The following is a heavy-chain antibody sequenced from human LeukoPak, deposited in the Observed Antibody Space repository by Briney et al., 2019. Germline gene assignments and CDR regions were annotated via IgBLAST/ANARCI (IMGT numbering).Heavy chain of an antibody. CDR2: IYYSGST. CDR1: GVSISTYY. V-gene: IGHV4-59*01. CDR3: ARDRDNGGDFDY. Sequence: ASETLSLTCTGSGVSISTYYWSWIRQPPGKGLEWIGYIYYSGSTNYNPSLKSRVTISVDTSKNQFSLKLSSVTAADTAVYYCARDRDNGGDFDYWGQGTLVTVSS. D-gene: IGHD4-23*01. J-gene: IGHJ4*02.